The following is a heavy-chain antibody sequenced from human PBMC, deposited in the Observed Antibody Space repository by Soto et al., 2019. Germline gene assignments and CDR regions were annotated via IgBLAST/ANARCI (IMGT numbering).Heavy chain of an antibody. D-gene: IGHD1-1*01. CDR1: GYTFTSYG. CDR3: ARADWNDLLNAFDI. J-gene: IGHJ3*02. Sequence: GASVKVSCKASGYTFTSYGISWVRQAPGQGLEWMGWISADNGNTNYAQKLQGRVTMTTDTSTSTAYMELRSLRSDDTAVYYCARADWNDLLNAFDIWGQGTMVTVSS. CDR2: ISADNGNT. V-gene: IGHV1-18*01.